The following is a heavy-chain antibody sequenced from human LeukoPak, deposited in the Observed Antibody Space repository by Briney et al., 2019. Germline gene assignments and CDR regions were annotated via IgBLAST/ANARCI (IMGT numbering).Heavy chain of an antibody. D-gene: IGHD1-26*01. CDR3: ARDRLGASPRF. V-gene: IGHV3-11*05. J-gene: IGHJ4*02. Sequence: GGSLRLSCAASGFTFSDYHMTWIRQAPGKGLEWVSYISSTSIYTNYADSVKGRFTISRDNAKNSLYLQMNSLRAEDTAVYYCARDRLGASPRFWGQGTLVTVSS. CDR1: GFTFSDYH. CDR2: ISSTSIYT.